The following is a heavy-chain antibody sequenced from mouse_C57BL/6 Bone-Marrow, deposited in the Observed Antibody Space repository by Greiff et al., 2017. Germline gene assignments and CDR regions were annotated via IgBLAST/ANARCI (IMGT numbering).Heavy chain of an antibody. CDR3: GGGWVPWYFDV. D-gene: IGHD2-3*01. J-gene: IGHJ1*03. CDR2: IDPSDSYT. Sequence: QVQLQQPGAELVKPGASVKLSCKASGYTFTSYWMQWVKQRPGQGLEWIGEIDPSDSYTNYNQKFKGKATLTVDTSSSTADMQLSSLTSEDSAVYYCGGGWVPWYFDVWGTGTTVTVSS. V-gene: IGHV1-50*01. CDR1: GYTFTSYW.